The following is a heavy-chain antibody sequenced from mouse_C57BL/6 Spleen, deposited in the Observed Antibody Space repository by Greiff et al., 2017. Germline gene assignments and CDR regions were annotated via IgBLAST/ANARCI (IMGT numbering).Heavy chain of an antibody. V-gene: IGHV14-2*01. Sequence: VQLQQSGAELVKPGASVKLSCTASGFNIKDYYMHWVKQRTEQGLEWIGRIDPEDGENKYAPKFQGKATITADTSSNTAYLQLSSLTSEDTAVYYCARPPLDGSSFYWYFDVWGTGTTVTVSS. CDR3: ARPPLDGSSFYWYFDV. D-gene: IGHD1-1*01. CDR2: IDPEDGEN. J-gene: IGHJ1*03. CDR1: GFNIKDYY.